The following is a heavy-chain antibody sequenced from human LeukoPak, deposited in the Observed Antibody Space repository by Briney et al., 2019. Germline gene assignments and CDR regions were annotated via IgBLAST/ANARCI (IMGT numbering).Heavy chain of an antibody. D-gene: IGHD3-10*01. J-gene: IGHJ4*02. CDR2: IWYDGSNK. CDR1: GFTFSSSG. V-gene: IGHV3-33*01. CDR3: ARVPISGWFGDLDIDY. Sequence: GGSLRLSCAASGFTFSSSGMHWVRQAPGKGLEWVAVIWYDGSNKYYADSVKGRFTISRDNSKNTLYLQMNSLRAEDTAVYYCARVPISGWFGDLDIDYWGQGTLVTVSS.